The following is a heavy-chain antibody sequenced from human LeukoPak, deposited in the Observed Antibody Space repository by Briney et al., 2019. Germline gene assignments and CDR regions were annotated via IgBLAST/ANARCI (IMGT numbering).Heavy chain of an antibody. D-gene: IGHD5-24*01. V-gene: IGHV3-30*04. J-gene: IGHJ4*02. CDR1: GFTFSSYA. CDR3: ATGSEMATITY. CDR2: ISYDGSNK. Sequence: PGRSLRLSCAASGFTFSSYAVHWVRQAPGKGLEWVAVISYDGSNKYYADSVKGRFTISRDNSKNTLYLQMNSLRAEDTAVYYCATGSEMATITYWGQGTLVTVSS.